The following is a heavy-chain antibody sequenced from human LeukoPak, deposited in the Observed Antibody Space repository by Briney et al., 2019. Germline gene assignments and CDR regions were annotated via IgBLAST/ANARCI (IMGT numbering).Heavy chain of an antibody. Sequence: GFTFRSXXMNWVRQXPGKGXXGVSYIXSSGXSIYYADSVKGGFTISRENYKNTVYLEMNRLRAGETAVYYCAKVRNRIRVADIVVVPAAIISFDSWGQGTLVTVSS. CDR1: GFTFRSXX. J-gene: IGHJ4*02. CDR3: AKVRNRIRVADIVVVPAAIISFDS. CDR2: IXSSGXSI. V-gene: IGHV3-23*01. D-gene: IGHD2-2*01.